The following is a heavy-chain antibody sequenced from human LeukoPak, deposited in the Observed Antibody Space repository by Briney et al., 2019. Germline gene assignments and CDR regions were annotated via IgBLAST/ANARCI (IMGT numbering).Heavy chain of an antibody. D-gene: IGHD1/OR15-1a*01. Sequence: SETLSLTCAVYGGSFSGYYWSWIRQPPGKGLEWIGEINHSGSTNYNPSLKSRVTISVDTSKNQFSLHLNSVTPEDTAIYFCVRDRTWTSDIWGQGTMVTVSS. CDR3: VRDRTWTSDI. J-gene: IGHJ3*02. V-gene: IGHV4-34*01. CDR1: GGSFSGYY. CDR2: INHSGST.